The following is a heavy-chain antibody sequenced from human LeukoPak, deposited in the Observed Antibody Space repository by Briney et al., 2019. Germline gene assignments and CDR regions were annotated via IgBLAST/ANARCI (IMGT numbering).Heavy chain of an antibody. CDR1: GFTFSNYE. J-gene: IGHJ4*02. D-gene: IGHD2-21*02. V-gene: IGHV3-48*03. Sequence: QPGGSLRLSCAASGFTFSNYEMNWVRQAPGKGLEWVSYISSSGSTIYYADSVKVRFTISRDNAKNTLYLQMNSLRAEDTAVYYCARPFDIVVVTAIPGDYWGQGTLVTVSS. CDR3: ARPFDIVVVTAIPGDY. CDR2: ISSSGSTI.